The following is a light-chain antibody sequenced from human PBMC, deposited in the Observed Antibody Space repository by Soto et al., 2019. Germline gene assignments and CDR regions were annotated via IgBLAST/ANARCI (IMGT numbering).Light chain of an antibody. V-gene: IGKV1-27*01. J-gene: IGKJ5*01. CDR1: QGISNY. Sequence: SPVALSLYVGDRVTITCRASQGISNYLAWYQQKPGKVPKLLIYAASTLQSGVPSRFSGRGAGTEFTLTISILYPEDDGIQDCHTDSTLPPITFG. CDR2: AAS. CDR3: HTDSTLPPIT.